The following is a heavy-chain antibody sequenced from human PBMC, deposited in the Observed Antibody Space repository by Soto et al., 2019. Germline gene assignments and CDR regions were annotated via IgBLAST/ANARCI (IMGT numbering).Heavy chain of an antibody. CDR2: IYYSGST. V-gene: IGHV4-59*01. CDR1: GGSISSYY. CDR3: ARVMGAYYAVDWFDP. J-gene: IGHJ5*02. Sequence: QVQLQESGPGLVKPSETLSLTCTVSGGSISSYYWSWIRQPPGKGLEWIGYIYYSGSTNYNPSLKSRVTISVDTSKHQFSLKLCSVTAADTAVYYCARVMGAYYAVDWFDPWGQGTLVTVSS. D-gene: IGHD3-22*01.